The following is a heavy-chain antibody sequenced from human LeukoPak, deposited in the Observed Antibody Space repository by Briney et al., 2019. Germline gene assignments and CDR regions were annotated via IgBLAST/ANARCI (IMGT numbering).Heavy chain of an antibody. J-gene: IGHJ3*02. CDR1: GCTLTELS. V-gene: IGHV1-24*01. D-gene: IGHD3-3*01. CDR2: FDPEDGET. Sequence: ASVKVSCKVSGCTLTELSMHWVRQAPGKGLEWMGGFDPEDGETIYAQKFQGRVTMTEDTSTDTAYMELSSLRSEDTAVYYCATGGTRIFGVVIGSDAFDIWGQGTMVTVSS. CDR3: ATGGTRIFGVVIGSDAFDI.